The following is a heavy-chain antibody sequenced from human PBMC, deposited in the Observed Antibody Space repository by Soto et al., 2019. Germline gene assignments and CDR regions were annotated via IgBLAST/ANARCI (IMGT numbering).Heavy chain of an antibody. CDR2: ISGSGGST. CDR3: AYCSGSYYERPYYYYGMDV. V-gene: IGHV3-23*01. D-gene: IGHD1-26*01. Sequence: GGSLRLSCAASGFTFSSYAMSWVRQAPGKGLEWVSAISGSGGSTYYADSVKGRFTISRDNSKNTLYLQMNSLRAEDTAVYYCAYCSGSYYERPYYYYGMDVWGQGTTVTVSS. CDR1: GFTFSSYA. J-gene: IGHJ6*02.